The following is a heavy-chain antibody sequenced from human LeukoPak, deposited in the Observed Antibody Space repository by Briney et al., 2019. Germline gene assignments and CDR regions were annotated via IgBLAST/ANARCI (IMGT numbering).Heavy chain of an antibody. CDR3: ARDFLGDTSMPSYFDY. CDR1: GFTFSSYA. J-gene: IGHJ4*02. Sequence: PGGSLRLSCAASGFTFSSYAMSWVRQAPGKGLEWVSSISSSSSYIYYADSVKGRFTISRDNAKNSLYLQMNSLRAEDTAVYYCARDFLGDTSMPSYFDYWGQGTLVSVSS. D-gene: IGHD3-10*01. V-gene: IGHV3-21*01. CDR2: ISSSSSYI.